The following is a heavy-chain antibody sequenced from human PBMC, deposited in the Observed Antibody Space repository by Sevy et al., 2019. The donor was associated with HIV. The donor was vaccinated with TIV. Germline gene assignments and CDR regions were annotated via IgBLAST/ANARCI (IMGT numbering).Heavy chain of an antibody. CDR2: ISYDGSNK. Sequence: GGSLRLSCAASGFTFSSYAMHWVRQAPGKGLEWVAVISYDGSNKYYADSVKGRFTISRDNSKNTLYLQMNSLRAEETAVYYCARTFMITFGVVIGNDAFDIWGQGTMVTVSS. J-gene: IGHJ3*02. D-gene: IGHD3-16*02. CDR3: ARTFMITFGVVIGNDAFDI. V-gene: IGHV3-30-3*01. CDR1: GFTFSSYA.